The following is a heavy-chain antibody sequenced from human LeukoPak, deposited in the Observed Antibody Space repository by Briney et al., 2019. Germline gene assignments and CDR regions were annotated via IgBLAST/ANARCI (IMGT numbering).Heavy chain of an antibody. D-gene: IGHD3-9*01. V-gene: IGHV4-4*07. CDR2: IYTSGST. CDR3: ARDKEYDILTDQNWFDP. Sequence: ASETLSLTCTVSGGSISSYYWSWIRQPAGKGLEWIGCIYTSGSTNYNPSLKSRVTMSVDTSKNQFSLKLSSVTAADTAVYYCARDKEYDILTDQNWFDPWGQGTLVTVSS. CDR1: GGSISSYY. J-gene: IGHJ5*02.